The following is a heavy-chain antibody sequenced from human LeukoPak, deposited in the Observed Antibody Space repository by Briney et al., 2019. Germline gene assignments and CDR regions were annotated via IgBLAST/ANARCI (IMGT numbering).Heavy chain of an antibody. V-gene: IGHV4-34*01. CDR2: INHSGST. CDR1: GGSFSGYY. CDR3: ARRRVVPAAMDY. D-gene: IGHD2-2*01. Sequence: SETLSLTCAVYGGSFSGYYWSWIRQPPGKGLEWIGEINHSGSTNYNPSLKSRVTISVDTSKNQFSLKLSSVTAADTAVYYYARRRVVPAAMDYWGQGTLVTVSS. J-gene: IGHJ4*02.